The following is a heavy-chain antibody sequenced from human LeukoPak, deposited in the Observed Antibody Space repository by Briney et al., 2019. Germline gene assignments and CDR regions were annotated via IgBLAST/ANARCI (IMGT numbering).Heavy chain of an antibody. V-gene: IGHV1-2*02. CDR1: GYTFTGYY. Sequence: ASVKVSCKASGYTFTGYYMHWVRQAPGQGLEWMGWINPNSGGTNYAQEFQGRVTMTRDTSISTAYMELSRLRSDDTAVYYCARAVADNYYDSSGYYYYYYMDVWGKGTTVTISS. J-gene: IGHJ6*03. CDR3: ARAVADNYYDSSGYYYYYYMDV. D-gene: IGHD3-22*01. CDR2: INPNSGGT.